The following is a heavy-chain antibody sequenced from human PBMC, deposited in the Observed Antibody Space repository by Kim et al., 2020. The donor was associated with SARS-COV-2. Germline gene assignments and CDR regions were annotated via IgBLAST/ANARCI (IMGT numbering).Heavy chain of an antibody. Sequence: SETLSLTCAVYGGSFSGHSWTWIRQPPGKGLEWIGEITQSGSTKDNPSLKSRLTISIKRPKNQFSLKLTSVTAADTGIVYFTRVRVGVVPIPVPGLGPYYYYVTLDVWGHGTTVIVSS. V-gene: IGHV4-34*01. D-gene: IGHD3-10*01. J-gene: IGHJ6*02. CDR3: TRVRVGVVPIPVPGLGPYYYYVTLDV. CDR2: ITQSGST. CDR1: GGSFSGHS.